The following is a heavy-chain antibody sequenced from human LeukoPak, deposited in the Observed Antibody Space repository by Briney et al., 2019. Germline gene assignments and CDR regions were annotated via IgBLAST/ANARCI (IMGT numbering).Heavy chain of an antibody. J-gene: IGHJ4*02. CDR2: INPNSGGT. CDR1: GYTFTGYY. CDR3: AREYRSSTSCYDY. Sequence: GASVKVSCKASGYTFTGYYMHWVRQAPGQGLEWMGWINPNSGGTNYAQKFQGRVTMTRDTSISTAYMELSRLRSDDTAVYYCAREYRSSTSCYDYWGQGTLVTVSS. D-gene: IGHD2-2*01. V-gene: IGHV1-2*02.